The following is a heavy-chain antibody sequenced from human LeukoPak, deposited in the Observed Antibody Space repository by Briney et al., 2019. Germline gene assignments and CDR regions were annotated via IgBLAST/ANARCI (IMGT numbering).Heavy chain of an antibody. D-gene: IGHD6-13*01. V-gene: IGHV4-59*01. CDR3: AREGVSEEYSSSWYYFDY. CDR1: GGSISSYY. J-gene: IGHJ4*02. CDR2: IYYSGST. Sequence: SETLSLTCTVSGGSISSYYWSWIRQPPGKGLEWIGYIYYSGSTNYNPSLKSRVTISVDTSKNQFSLKLSSVTAADTAVYYCAREGVSEEYSSSWYYFDYWGQGTLVTVSS.